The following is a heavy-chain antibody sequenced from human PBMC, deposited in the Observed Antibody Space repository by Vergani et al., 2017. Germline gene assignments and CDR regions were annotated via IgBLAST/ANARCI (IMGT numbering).Heavy chain of an antibody. V-gene: IGHV4-34*01. J-gene: IGHJ4*02. CDR3: AKDLAAANY. D-gene: IGHD6-13*01. Sequence: QVQLQQWGAGLLKPSETLSLTCAVYGGSFSGYYWSWISQPPGKGLEWIGEINHSGSTNYNPSLKSRGTISVDTSKSQFSLKLSSVTAADTAVYYCAKDLAAANYWGQGTLVTVSS. CDR2: INHSGST. CDR1: GGSFSGYY.